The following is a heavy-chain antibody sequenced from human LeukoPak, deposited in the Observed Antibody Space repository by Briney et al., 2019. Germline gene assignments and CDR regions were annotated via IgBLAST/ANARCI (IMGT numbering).Heavy chain of an antibody. Sequence: GGSLRLSCAASGFTFSSYGMSWVRQAPGKGLEWVSAISGSGGSTYYADSVKGRFTISRDNSKNTLYLQMNSLRAEDTAVYYCAKISAVRLGLFDYWGQGTLVTVSS. J-gene: IGHJ4*02. CDR2: ISGSGGST. D-gene: IGHD3-16*01. CDR1: GFTFSSYG. V-gene: IGHV3-23*01. CDR3: AKISAVRLGLFDY.